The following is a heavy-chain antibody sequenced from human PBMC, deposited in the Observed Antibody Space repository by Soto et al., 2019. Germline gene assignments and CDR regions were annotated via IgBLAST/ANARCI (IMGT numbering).Heavy chain of an antibody. CDR3: AKEVAVTTITTYYFDY. V-gene: IGHV3-23*01. Sequence: GGSLRLSCAASGFTFRSYAMSWVRQAPGKGLEWVPAISGSGGSTYYADSVKGRFTISRDNSKNTLYLQMNSLRAEDTAVYYCAKEVAVTTITTYYFDYWGQGTLVTVSS. CDR1: GFTFRSYA. D-gene: IGHD4-4*01. J-gene: IGHJ4*02. CDR2: ISGSGGST.